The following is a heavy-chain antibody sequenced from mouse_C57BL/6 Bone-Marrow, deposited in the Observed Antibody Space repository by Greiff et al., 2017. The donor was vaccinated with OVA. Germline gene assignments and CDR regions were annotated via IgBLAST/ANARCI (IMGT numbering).Heavy chain of an antibody. CDR3: ATSMITTGYYYAMDY. CDR2: IWTGGGT. J-gene: IGHJ4*01. V-gene: IGHV2-9-1*01. Sequence: VKLQESGPGLVAPSQSLSITCTVSGFSLTSYAISWVRQPPGKGLEWLGVIWTGGGTNYNSALKSRLSISKDNSKSQVFVKMNSLQTDDTARYYCATSMITTGYYYAMDYWGQGTSVTVSS. D-gene: IGHD2-4*01. CDR1: GFSLTSYA.